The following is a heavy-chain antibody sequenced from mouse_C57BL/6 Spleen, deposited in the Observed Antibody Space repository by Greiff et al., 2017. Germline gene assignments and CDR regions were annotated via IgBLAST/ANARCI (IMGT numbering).Heavy chain of an antibody. J-gene: IGHJ4*01. D-gene: IGHD1-1*01. V-gene: IGHV1-55*01. Sequence: QVQLQQPGAELVKPGASVKMSCKASGYTFTSYWITWVKQRPGQGLEWIGDIYPGSGSTNYNEKFKSKATLTVDTSSSTAYMQLSSLTSEDSAVYYCARNNYGSSYYYAMDYWGQGTSVTVSS. CDR1: GYTFTSYW. CDR3: ARNNYGSSYYYAMDY. CDR2: IYPGSGST.